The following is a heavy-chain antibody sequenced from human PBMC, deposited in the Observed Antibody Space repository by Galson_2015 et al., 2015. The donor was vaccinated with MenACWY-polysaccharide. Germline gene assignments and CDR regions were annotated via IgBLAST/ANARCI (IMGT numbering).Heavy chain of an antibody. V-gene: IGHV1-8*01. D-gene: IGHD6-19*01. CDR1: GYTFSSYD. J-gene: IGHJ4*02. CDR3: ARGRRDTAVAAPAAVLLDY. CDR2: MNPNSVNT. Sequence: SVKVSCKASGYTFSSYDINWGRQATGQRLEWMGWMNPNSVNTGYAQKFQGRVTMTRNTSISTAYMELSSLTSEDTAVYYCARGRRDTAVAAPAAVLLDYWGQGILVTVSS.